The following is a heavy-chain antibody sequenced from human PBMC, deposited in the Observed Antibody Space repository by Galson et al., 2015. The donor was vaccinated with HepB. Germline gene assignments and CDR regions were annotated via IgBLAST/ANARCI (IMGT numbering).Heavy chain of an antibody. CDR2: INAGNGNT. J-gene: IGHJ3*02. Sequence: SVKVSCKASGYTFTSYAMHWVRQAPGQRLEWMGWINAGNGNTKYSQKFQGRVTITRDTSASTAYMELSSLRSEDTAVYYCAKVPDSYGSGNYFAFEIWGQGTMVTVSS. V-gene: IGHV1-3*01. CDR3: AKVPDSYGSGNYFAFEI. CDR1: GYTFTSYA. D-gene: IGHD3-10*01.